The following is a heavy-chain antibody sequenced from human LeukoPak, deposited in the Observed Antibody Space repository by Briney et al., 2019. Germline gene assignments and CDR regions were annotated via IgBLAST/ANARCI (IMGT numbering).Heavy chain of an antibody. CDR1: GLTLSNYW. V-gene: IGHV3-30-3*01. D-gene: IGHD3-9*01. CDR3: ARAPYDIFTGQTR. Sequence: GSLRLSCAASGLTLSNYWMHWVRQAPGKGLEWVAVISYDGSNKYYADSVKGRFTISRDNSKNTLYLQMNSLRAEDTAVYYCARAPYDIFTGQTRWGQGTMVTVSS. J-gene: IGHJ3*01. CDR2: ISYDGSNK.